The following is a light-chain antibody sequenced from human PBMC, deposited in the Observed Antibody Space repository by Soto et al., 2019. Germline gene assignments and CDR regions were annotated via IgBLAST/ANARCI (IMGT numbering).Light chain of an antibody. CDR3: QQRSSWPLT. Sequence: EIVLTQSPATLSLSPGERATLSFRASQSVSSYLAWYQQKPGQAPRLLIYDASNRATGIPARFSGSGSGTDFTLTISGLEPEDFEVYYCQQRSSWPLTFGGGTKVDIK. V-gene: IGKV3-11*01. CDR2: DAS. J-gene: IGKJ4*01. CDR1: QSVSSY.